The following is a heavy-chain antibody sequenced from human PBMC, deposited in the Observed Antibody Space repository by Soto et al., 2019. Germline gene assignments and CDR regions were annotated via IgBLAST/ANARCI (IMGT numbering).Heavy chain of an antibody. D-gene: IGHD1-26*01. V-gene: IGHV4-4*07. CDR2: IYPSGST. CDR1: GDSITNNY. J-gene: IGHJ4*01. CDR3: ARDGGSYYLGPY. Sequence: SETLSLTCTVSGDSITNNYWSWIRQPAGKGLEWIGRIYPSGSTNYNPSLKSRVTMSVDKSKNKFSLKLSSVTAADTAVYYYARDGGSYYLGPYWGRGTLVTVSS.